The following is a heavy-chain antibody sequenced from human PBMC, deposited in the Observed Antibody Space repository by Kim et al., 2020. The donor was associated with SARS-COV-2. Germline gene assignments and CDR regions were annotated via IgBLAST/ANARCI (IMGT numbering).Heavy chain of an antibody. J-gene: IGHJ4*02. CDR2: FDPQYGER. CDR1: GYTLTELF. Sequence: ASVKVSCKVSGYTLTELFIHWVRQTLGKGLEWVGNFDPQYGERIYAQKFQGRVTMTEDTSSDTAYLELSSLRSEDTAVYYCATESFSGAVIYALYYWGQG. V-gene: IGHV1-24*01. CDR3: ATESFSGAVIYALYY. D-gene: IGHD3-3*01.